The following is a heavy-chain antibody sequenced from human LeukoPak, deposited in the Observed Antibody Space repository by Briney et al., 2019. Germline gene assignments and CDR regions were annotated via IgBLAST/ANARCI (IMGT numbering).Heavy chain of an antibody. CDR1: GFTFSSYA. V-gene: IGHV3-64D*09. CDR3: VKIALVVVAATPSWYFDL. J-gene: IGHJ2*01. D-gene: IGHD2-15*01. CDR2: ISSNGGST. Sequence: GGSLRLSCSASGFTFSSYAMHWVRQAPGKGLEYVSAISSNGGSTYYADSVKGRFTISRDNSKNTLYLQMSSLRAEDTAVYYCVKIALVVVAATPSWYFDLWGRGTLVTVSS.